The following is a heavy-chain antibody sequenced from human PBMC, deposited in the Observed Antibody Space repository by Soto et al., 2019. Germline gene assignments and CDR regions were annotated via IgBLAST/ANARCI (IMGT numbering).Heavy chain of an antibody. J-gene: IGHJ6*03. CDR3: ARRARPDFYYMDV. V-gene: IGHV3-30*03. CDR2: ITNGGTDT. D-gene: IGHD6-6*01. CDR1: GFPFSSYG. Sequence: GGSLRLSCAASGFPFSSYGMHWVRQAPEKGLECVSGITNGGTDTYYADSVKGRFTISRDNSKNTVYLQMGSLRPEDMAVYYCARRARPDFYYMDVWGKGTTVTVSS.